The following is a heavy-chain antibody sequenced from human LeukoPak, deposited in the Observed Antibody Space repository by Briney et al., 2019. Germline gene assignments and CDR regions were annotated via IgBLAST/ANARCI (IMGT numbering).Heavy chain of an antibody. J-gene: IGHJ2*01. V-gene: IGHV3-21*01. CDR2: ISSSSSYI. D-gene: IGHD2-15*01. CDR1: GFTFSSYA. Sequence: PGGSLRLSCAASGFTFSSYAMSWVRQVPGKGLEWVSSISSSSSYIYYADSVKGRFTISRDNARNSLYLQMNSLRAEDTAVYYCARDGLAAATLHWCFDLWGRGTLVTVSS. CDR3: ARDGLAAATLHWCFDL.